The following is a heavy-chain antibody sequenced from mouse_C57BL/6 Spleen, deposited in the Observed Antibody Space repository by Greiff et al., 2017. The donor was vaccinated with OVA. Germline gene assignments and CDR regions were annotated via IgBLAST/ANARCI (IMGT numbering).Heavy chain of an antibody. CDR2: ISSGSSTI. CDR3: ARRGITTDGRDDAMDD. Sequence: EVMLVESGGGLVKPGGSLKLSCAASGFTFSDYGMHWVRQAPEKGLEWVAYISSGSSTIYYADTVKGRFTISIDNAKNTLFLQMTSLRAEDTAMYYGARRGITTDGRDDAMDDWGQGTSVTVSS. D-gene: IGHD2-4*01. J-gene: IGHJ4*01. V-gene: IGHV5-17*01. CDR1: GFTFSDYG.